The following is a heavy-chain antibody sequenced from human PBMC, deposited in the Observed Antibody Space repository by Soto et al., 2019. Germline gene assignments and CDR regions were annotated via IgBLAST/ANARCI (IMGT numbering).Heavy chain of an antibody. CDR3: AKLPLYRWLDP. D-gene: IGHD3-16*02. CDR1: GFTFSDYA. CDR2: ISASGGST. Sequence: GGSLRLSCAASGFTFSDYAMSWVRQAPGKGLEWVSSISASGGSTFYADSVKGRSTISRDNSKNTLYLQMNSLRVEDTALYYCAKLPLYRWLDPWGQGTLVTVSS. J-gene: IGHJ5*02. V-gene: IGHV3-23*01.